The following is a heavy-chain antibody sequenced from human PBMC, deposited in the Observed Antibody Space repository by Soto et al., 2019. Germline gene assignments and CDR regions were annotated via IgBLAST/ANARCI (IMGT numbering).Heavy chain of an antibody. V-gene: IGHV4-59*01. D-gene: IGHD1-1*01. J-gene: IGHJ4*02. CDR1: GGSISSYY. Sequence: SETLSLTCTVSGGSISSYYWSWIRQPPGKGLEWIGYIYYSGSTNYNPSLKSRVTISVDTSKNQFSLKLSSVTAADTAVYYCARYGTTYYFDYWGQGTLVTVSS. CDR2: IYYSGST. CDR3: ARYGTTYYFDY.